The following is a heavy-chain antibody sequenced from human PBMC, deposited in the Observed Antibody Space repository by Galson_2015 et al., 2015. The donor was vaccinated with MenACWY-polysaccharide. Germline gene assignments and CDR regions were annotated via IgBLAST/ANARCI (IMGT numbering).Heavy chain of an antibody. J-gene: IGHJ3*02. D-gene: IGHD2-2*01. Sequence: SLRLSCAASGIRFSNSGMHWVRQAPGKGLEWVAVIQYDGSNKVYADSVKGRFTISRDNSKNTVLLEMNTLGVEDTAVYYCAREGSRIVFHAFDIWGQGTMVTVSS. CDR1: GIRFSNSG. CDR2: IQYDGSNK. CDR3: AREGSRIVFHAFDI. V-gene: IGHV3-33*01.